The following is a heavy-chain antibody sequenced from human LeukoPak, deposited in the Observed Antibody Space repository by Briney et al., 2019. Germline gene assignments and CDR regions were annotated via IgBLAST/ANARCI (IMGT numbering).Heavy chain of an antibody. CDR2: IYYSGST. CDR3: ARDRVADIVLMVYAPDGMDV. CDR1: GGSTSSYY. V-gene: IGHV4-59*01. J-gene: IGHJ6*02. D-gene: IGHD2-8*01. Sequence: SETLSLTCTVSGGSTSSYYWSWIRQPPGKGLEWIGYIYYSGSTNYNPSLKSRVTISVDTSKNQFSLKLSSVTAADTAVYYCARDRVADIVLMVYAPDGMDVWGQGTTVTVSS.